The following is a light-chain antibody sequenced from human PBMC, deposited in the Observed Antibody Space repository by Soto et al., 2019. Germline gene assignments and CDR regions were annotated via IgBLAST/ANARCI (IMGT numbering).Light chain of an antibody. CDR2: EVS. CDR1: SNDIGAYKY. CDR3: SSYTTGSTLYV. Sequence: QSALTQPASVSGSPGQSITISCTGSSNDIGAYKYVSWYQQYPGEAPKLIIFEVSNRPSGVSNRFSGSKSGNTASLTIAGLQAEDEADYHCSSYTTGSTLYVFGGGTKVTVL. J-gene: IGLJ1*01. V-gene: IGLV2-14*01.